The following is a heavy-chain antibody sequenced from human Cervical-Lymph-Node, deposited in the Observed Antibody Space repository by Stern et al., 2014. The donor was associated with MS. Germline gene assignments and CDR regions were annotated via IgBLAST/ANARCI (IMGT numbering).Heavy chain of an antibody. D-gene: IGHD3-22*01. Sequence: QVQLVESGPGLVKPSQTLSLTCTVSGGSISSAGYYWSWIRQRPGKGLEWMGYIFYTGSTYYNPSLTSRLTISVDTSKNQFSLNLSSVTAADTAVYYCARENYYDTSGSYSLTRYFHYWGQGTLVTVSS. CDR2: IFYTGST. J-gene: IGHJ4*02. CDR3: ARENYYDTSGSYSLTRYFHY. CDR1: GGSISSAGYY. V-gene: IGHV4-31*03.